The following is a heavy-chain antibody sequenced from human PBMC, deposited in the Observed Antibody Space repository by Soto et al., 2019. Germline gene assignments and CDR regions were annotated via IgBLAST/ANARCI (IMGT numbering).Heavy chain of an antibody. V-gene: IGHV4-59*01. D-gene: IGHD3-3*01. J-gene: IGHJ4*02. Sequence: PSETLSLTCTVSGGSISPYYWSWIRQPPGKGLEWIGYVYYSGNTNYNPSLESRVTISVDTSRNRFSLNLTSATAADTAVYYCASSDFWSGYYYFDYWGQGTLVTVSS. CDR2: VYYSGNT. CDR1: GGSISPYY. CDR3: ASSDFWSGYYYFDY.